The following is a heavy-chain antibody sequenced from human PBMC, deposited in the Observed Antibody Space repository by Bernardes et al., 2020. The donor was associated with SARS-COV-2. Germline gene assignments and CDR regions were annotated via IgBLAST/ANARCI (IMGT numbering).Heavy chain of an antibody. V-gene: IGHV3-23*01. J-gene: IGHJ6*02. Sequence: GGSLRLSCAASGFTFSSYAMSWVRQAPGKGLEWVSAISGSGGSTYYADSVKGRFTISRDNSKNTLYLQMNSLRAEDTAVYYCAKLARRGWRFLEWFGPMDVWGQGTTVTVSS. CDR2: ISGSGGST. D-gene: IGHD3-3*01. CDR3: AKLARRGWRFLEWFGPMDV. CDR1: GFTFSSYA.